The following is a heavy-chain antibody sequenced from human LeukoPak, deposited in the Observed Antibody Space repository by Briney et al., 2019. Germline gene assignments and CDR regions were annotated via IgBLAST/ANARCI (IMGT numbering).Heavy chain of an antibody. CDR2: ISSSGSTK. CDR3: AKDMITFGGVIVTLAFDY. D-gene: IGHD3-16*02. Sequence: GGSLRLSCAASGFTFSSYEMNWVRQAPGKGLEWVSYISSSGSTKYYADSVKGRFTISRDNAKNSLYLQMNSLRAEDTAVYYCAKDMITFGGVIVTLAFDYWGQGTLVTVSS. V-gene: IGHV3-48*03. CDR1: GFTFSSYE. J-gene: IGHJ4*02.